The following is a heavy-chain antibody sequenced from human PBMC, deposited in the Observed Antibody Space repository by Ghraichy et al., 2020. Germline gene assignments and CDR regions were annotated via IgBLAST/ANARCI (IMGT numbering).Heavy chain of an antibody. V-gene: IGHV3-21*01. CDR2: IDSSSSYI. CDR1: GLTFSSYS. CDR3: ARDWGYCSGGRCYSDAFDI. J-gene: IGHJ3*02. D-gene: IGHD2-15*01. Sequence: GESLNISCAASGLTFSSYSISWVRQAPGKGLEWVSSIDSSSSYIYYADSLKGRFTISRDNAKNSLYLQMNSLRAEDTGIYYCARDWGYCSGGRCYSDAFDIWGQGTMVTVSS.